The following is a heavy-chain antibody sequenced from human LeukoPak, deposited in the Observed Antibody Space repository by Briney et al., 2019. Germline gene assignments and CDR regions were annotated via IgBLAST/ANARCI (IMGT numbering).Heavy chain of an antibody. J-gene: IGHJ5*02. Sequence: SETLSLTCTVSGGSISSYYWSWIRQPPGKGLERIGYIYYSGSTNYNPSLKSRVTISVDTSKNQFSLKLSSVTAADTAVYYCAREWVAVAAEGWFDPWGQGTLVTVSS. CDR3: AREWVAVAAEGWFDP. CDR1: GGSISSYY. D-gene: IGHD6-19*01. CDR2: IYYSGST. V-gene: IGHV4-59*01.